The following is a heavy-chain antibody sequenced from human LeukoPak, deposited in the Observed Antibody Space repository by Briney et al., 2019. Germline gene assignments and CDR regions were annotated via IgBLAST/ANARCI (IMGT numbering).Heavy chain of an antibody. V-gene: IGHV1-2*02. CDR1: GYTFTGYY. CDR3: ARGVGHIVVVPAAGFDY. D-gene: IGHD2-2*01. CDR2: INPNSGGT. J-gene: IGHJ4*02. Sequence: ASVKVSCKASGYTFTGYYMHWVRQAPGQGLEWMGWINPNSGGTSYAQKFQGRVTMTRDTSISTAYMELSRLRSDDTAVYYCARGVGHIVVVPAAGFDYWGQGTLVTVSS.